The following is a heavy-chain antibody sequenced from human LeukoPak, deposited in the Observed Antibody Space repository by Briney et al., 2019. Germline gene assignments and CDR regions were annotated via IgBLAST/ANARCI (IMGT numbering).Heavy chain of an antibody. D-gene: IGHD4-23*01. CDR2: INPNSGGT. Sequence: ASVKVSCKASGYTFTGYYMHWVRQAPGQGLEWMGWINPNSGGTNYAQKFQGRVTMTRDTSNSTAYMELSRLRSDDTAVYYCARAYGGNSQYFQHWGQGTLVTVSS. V-gene: IGHV1-2*02. CDR1: GYTFTGYY. J-gene: IGHJ1*01. CDR3: ARAYGGNSQYFQH.